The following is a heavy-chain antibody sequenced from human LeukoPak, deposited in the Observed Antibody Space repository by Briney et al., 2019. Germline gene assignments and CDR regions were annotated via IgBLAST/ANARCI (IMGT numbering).Heavy chain of an antibody. J-gene: IGHJ4*02. CDR2: IIPIFGTA. Sequence: SVKVSCKASGGTFSSYAISWVRQAPGQGLEWMGGIIPIFGTANYAQKFQGRVTITADESTSTAYMELSSLRSEDTAVYYCASEGVVVPSAMSPLGYWGQGTLVTVSS. CDR1: GGTFSSYA. CDR3: ASEGVVVPSAMSPLGY. D-gene: IGHD2-2*01. V-gene: IGHV1-69*13.